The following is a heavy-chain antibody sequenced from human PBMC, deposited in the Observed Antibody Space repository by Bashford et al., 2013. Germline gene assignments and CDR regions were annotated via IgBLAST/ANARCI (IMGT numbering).Heavy chain of an antibody. CDR1: GYSFSNHW. J-gene: IGHJ3*02. D-gene: IGHD3-3*01. Sequence: GESLKISCKTSGYSFSNHWIGWVRQMPGKGLEWMGVIYPDDSDTRYSPSFQGQVTISVDKSITTAYLRWSSLKASDTAMYYCARHGRYSNFWIGHSDAFDIWGQGTMVTVSS. CDR3: ARHGRYSNFWIGHSDAFDI. V-gene: IGHV5-51*01. CDR2: IYPDDSDT.